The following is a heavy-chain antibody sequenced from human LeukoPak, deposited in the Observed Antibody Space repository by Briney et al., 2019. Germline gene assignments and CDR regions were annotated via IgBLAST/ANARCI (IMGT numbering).Heavy chain of an antibody. CDR1: GYSFSSYW. Sequence: GESLKISCKGSGYSFSSYWIGWVRQLPGKGLEWMGIIYPGDSDTRYSPSFQGQVTISADKSISTAYLQWSSLKASDTAMYYCARAWNSNYIDYWGQGTLVTVSS. CDR3: ARAWNSNYIDY. J-gene: IGHJ4*02. V-gene: IGHV5-51*01. D-gene: IGHD4-11*01. CDR2: IYPGDSDT.